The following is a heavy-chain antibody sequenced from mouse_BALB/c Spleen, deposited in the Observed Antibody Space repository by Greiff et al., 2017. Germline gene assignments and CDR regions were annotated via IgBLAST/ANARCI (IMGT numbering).Heavy chain of an antibody. Sequence: EVKLLESGPSLVKPSQTLSLTCSVTGDSITSGYWNWIRKFPGNKLEYMGYISYSGSTYYNPSLKSRISITRDTSKNQYYLQLNSVTTEDTATYYCARSGSGYYYAMDYWGQGTSVTVSS. CDR2: ISYSGST. CDR3: ARSGSGYYYAMDY. V-gene: IGHV3-8*02. CDR1: GDSITSGY. D-gene: IGHD1-1*01. J-gene: IGHJ4*01.